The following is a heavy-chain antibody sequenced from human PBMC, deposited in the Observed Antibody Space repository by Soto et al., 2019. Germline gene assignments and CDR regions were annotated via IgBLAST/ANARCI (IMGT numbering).Heavy chain of an antibody. V-gene: IGHV5-51*01. CDR1: GYSFTSYW. D-gene: IGHD4-17*01. J-gene: IGHJ6*02. Sequence: GESLKISCKGSGYSFTSYWIGWVRQMPGKGLEWMGIIYPGDSGTRYSPSFQGQVTISADKPISTAYLQWSSLKASDTAMYYCARLPVTYPKHRYYYYGMDVWGQGTTVTVSS. CDR2: IYPGDSGT. CDR3: ARLPVTYPKHRYYYYGMDV.